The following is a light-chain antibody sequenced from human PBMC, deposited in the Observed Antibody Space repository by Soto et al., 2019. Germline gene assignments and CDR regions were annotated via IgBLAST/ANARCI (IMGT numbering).Light chain of an antibody. V-gene: IGKV3-20*01. Sequence: EIVLTQSPGTLSLSPGERATLSCRASQSVGSNYLAWYQQTPGQAPRLLIHGASTRATGIPDRFSGSGSGTDFTLTLSRLASEDSAVYYCHQSASSPLTFGQGTPLEIK. CDR3: HQSASSPLT. CDR1: QSVGSNY. CDR2: GAS. J-gene: IGKJ5*01.